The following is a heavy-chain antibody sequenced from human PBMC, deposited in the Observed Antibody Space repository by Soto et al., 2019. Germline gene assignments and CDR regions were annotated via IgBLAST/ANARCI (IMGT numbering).Heavy chain of an antibody. CDR1: GFSCGDSY. CDR3: AITIVAASGYYFDH. J-gene: IGHJ4*02. CDR2: ISGGSSYT. D-gene: IGHD2-21*01. V-gene: IGHV3-11*06. Sequence: QVQLVESGGGLVKHGGSLRLACAASGFSCGDSYMSWVRQAPGTWLEWLSYISGGSSYTNYADSVKDRFTIARDNAKRSLYLEINPLRADVTAVYYWAITIVAASGYYFDHWGQGNGVTFSS.